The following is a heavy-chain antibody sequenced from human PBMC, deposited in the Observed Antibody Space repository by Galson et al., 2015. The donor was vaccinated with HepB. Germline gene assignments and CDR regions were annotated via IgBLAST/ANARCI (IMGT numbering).Heavy chain of an antibody. CDR3: ARSGKRNYFDY. CDR2: INPSGGST. V-gene: IGHV1-46*01. Sequence: SVKVSCKASGYTFTSYYVHWVRQAPGQGLEWMGIINPSGGSTSYAQKFQGRVTMTRDTSTSTVYMELSSLRSEDTAVYYCARSGKRNYFDYWGQGTLVTVSS. CDR1: GYTFTSYY. J-gene: IGHJ4*02. D-gene: IGHD1-26*01.